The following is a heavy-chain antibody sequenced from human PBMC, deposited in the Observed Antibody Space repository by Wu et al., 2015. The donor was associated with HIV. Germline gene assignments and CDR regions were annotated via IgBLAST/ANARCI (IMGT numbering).Heavy chain of an antibody. CDR1: GATFGTYA. CDR2: ITPMFGKP. V-gene: IGHV1-69*13. J-gene: IGHJ6*02. Sequence: QVQLVQSGAEVKKPGSSVKVSCKASGATFGTYAFNWVRQAPGGGLEWMGRITPMFGKPNYAQKLLGRVTITADGSTNTAYMELTSLRSEDTAVYYCDQSKSDSNKWYRLLPQYGLDVVGQGTTVIVSS. D-gene: IGHD1-26*01. CDR3: DQSKSDSNKWYRLLPQYGLDV.